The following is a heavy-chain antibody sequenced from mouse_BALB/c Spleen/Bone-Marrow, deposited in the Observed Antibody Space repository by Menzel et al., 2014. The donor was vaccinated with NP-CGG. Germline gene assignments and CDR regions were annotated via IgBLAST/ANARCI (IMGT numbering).Heavy chain of an antibody. Sequence: QVQLKESGAELVMPGASVKMSCKASGYTFTDYWMHWVKQRPGQGLEWIGAIDTSDSYTSYNQKFKGKATLTVDESSSTAYMQLSSLTSEDSAVYCCAREGYRYDRFDYWGQGTTLTVSS. CDR2: IDTSDSYT. J-gene: IGHJ2*01. CDR1: GYTFTDYW. V-gene: IGHV1-69*01. D-gene: IGHD2-14*01. CDR3: AREGYRYDRFDY.